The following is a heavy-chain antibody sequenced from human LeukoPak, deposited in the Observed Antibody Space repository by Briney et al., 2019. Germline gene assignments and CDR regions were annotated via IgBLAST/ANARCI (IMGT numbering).Heavy chain of an antibody. J-gene: IGHJ3*02. CDR2: FDPEDGET. CDR3: ATPGPDWGDAFDI. D-gene: IGHD3/OR15-3a*01. CDR1: GYSXMELS. V-gene: IGHV1-24*01. Sequence: GASVKVSCKVSGYSXMELSMHGVRQAPGKGLEWMGGFDPEDGETIYAQKFQGRVTMTEDTSTGTAYMELSSLRSEDTAVYYCATPGPDWGDAFDIWGQGTTVTVSS.